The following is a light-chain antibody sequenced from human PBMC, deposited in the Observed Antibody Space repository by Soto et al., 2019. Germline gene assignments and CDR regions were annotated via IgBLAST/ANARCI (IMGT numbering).Light chain of an antibody. CDR2: DVS. J-gene: IGLJ2*01. CDR3: SSYTSSSPLVV. V-gene: IGLV2-14*01. CDR1: SSDVGAYNY. Sequence: QSALTQPASVSGSPGQSLTISCTGTSSDVGAYNYVSWYQQHPGKAPKLMIYDVSNRPSGVSNRFSGSKSGNTASLTISGLQAEDEADYYCSSYTSSSPLVVFGGGTKLTVL.